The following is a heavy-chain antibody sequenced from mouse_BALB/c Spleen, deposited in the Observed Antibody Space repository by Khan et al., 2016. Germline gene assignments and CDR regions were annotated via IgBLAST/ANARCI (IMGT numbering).Heavy chain of an antibody. Sequence: EVELVESGGGLVQPGGSRKLSCAASGCNFSSFGMHWVRQAPEKGLEWVAYISSGSNTIYYADTVKGRLTISRDNPKKTLFLQMTSLRSEDTAMYYCARRIVTRDYYGMDYWGQGTSVTVSS. J-gene: IGHJ4*01. CDR3: ARRIVTRDYYGMDY. V-gene: IGHV5-17*02. D-gene: IGHD2-5*01. CDR1: GCNFSSFG. CDR2: ISSGSNTI.